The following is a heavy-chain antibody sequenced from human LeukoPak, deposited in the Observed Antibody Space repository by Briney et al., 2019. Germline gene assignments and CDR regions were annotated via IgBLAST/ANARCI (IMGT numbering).Heavy chain of an antibody. CDR3: AKDLTPRFLEWLFDY. CDR1: GFTFSSYA. V-gene: IGHV3-23*01. J-gene: IGHJ4*02. Sequence: GGSLRLSCAASGFTFSSYAMSWVRQAPGKGLEWVSAISGSGGGTYYADSVKGRFTISRDNSKNTLYLQMNSLRAEDTAVYYCAKDLTPRFLEWLFDYWGQGTLVTVPS. CDR2: ISGSGGGT. D-gene: IGHD3-3*01.